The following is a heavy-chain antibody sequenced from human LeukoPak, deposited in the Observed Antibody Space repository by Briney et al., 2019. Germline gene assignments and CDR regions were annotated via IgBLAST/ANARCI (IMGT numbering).Heavy chain of an antibody. CDR3: ASCTNAVMEFDY. CDR2: IYYSGST. D-gene: IGHD2-8*01. V-gene: IGHV4-61*01. Sequence: NTSETLSLTCTVFGGSVSSGSYYWSWIRQPPGKGLEWIGYIYYSGSTNYNPPLKSRVTISVDTSKNQFSLKLSSVTAADTAVYYCASCTNAVMEFDYWGQGTLVTVSS. J-gene: IGHJ4*02. CDR1: GGSVSSGSYY.